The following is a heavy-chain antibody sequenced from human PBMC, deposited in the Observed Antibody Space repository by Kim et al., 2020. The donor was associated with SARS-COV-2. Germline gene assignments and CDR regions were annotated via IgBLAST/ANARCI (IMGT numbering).Heavy chain of an antibody. CDR2: IYYSGST. CDR3: ARVARGVLNDYGDYDDDGHDP. CDR1: GGSISSGGYY. D-gene: IGHD4-17*01. V-gene: IGHV4-31*03. Sequence: SETLSLTCTVSGGSISSGGYYWSWIRQHPGKGLEWIGYIYYSGSTYYNPSLKSRVTISVDTSKNQFSLKLSSVTAADTAVYYCARVARGVLNDYGDYDDDGHDPWGQGTLVTVSS. J-gene: IGHJ5*02.